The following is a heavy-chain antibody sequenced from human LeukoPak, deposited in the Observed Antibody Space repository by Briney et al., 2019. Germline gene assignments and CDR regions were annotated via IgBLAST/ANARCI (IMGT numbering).Heavy chain of an antibody. CDR2: IRSKANRYAT. Sequence: GGSLRLSCAASGFTFSGSAMHWVRQASGKGLEWVGRIRSKANRYATAYAASVKGRFTISRDDSKNTAYLQMNSLKTEDTAVYYCTRLLRYPDYWGQGTLVTVSS. CDR3: TRLLRYPDY. V-gene: IGHV3-73*01. CDR1: GFTFSGSA. J-gene: IGHJ4*02. D-gene: IGHD3-9*01.